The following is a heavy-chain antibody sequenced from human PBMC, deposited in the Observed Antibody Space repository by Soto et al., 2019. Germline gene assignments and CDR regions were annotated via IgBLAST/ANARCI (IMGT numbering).Heavy chain of an antibody. Sequence: QAQLVQSGAEVKKPGASVKVSCKASGYTFYSHSISWVRQAPGQGLEWMGRISADNGNTTYAQKFRGRVTLTTHTTTSPVYMELRKLRSDDTAVYYCARCIRQGYYYGMDVWGQGTTVTVSS. J-gene: IGHJ6*02. D-gene: IGHD1-1*01. CDR1: GYTFYSHS. CDR3: ARCIRQGYYYGMDV. CDR2: ISADNGNT. V-gene: IGHV1-18*01.